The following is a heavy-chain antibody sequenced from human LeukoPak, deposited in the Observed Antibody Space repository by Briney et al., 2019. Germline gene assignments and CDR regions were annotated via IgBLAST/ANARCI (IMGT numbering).Heavy chain of an antibody. J-gene: IGHJ4*02. Sequence: VSVKVSCKASGYTFTGYYMHWVRQAPGQGREWMGWINPNSGGTNYAQKFQGRVTMTRDTSITTAYMELRRLRSDDTAVYYCARECSTTSCSFTFDYWGQGTLVTVSS. CDR3: ARECSTTSCSFTFDY. V-gene: IGHV1-2*02. CDR2: INPNSGGT. D-gene: IGHD2-2*01. CDR1: GYTFTGYY.